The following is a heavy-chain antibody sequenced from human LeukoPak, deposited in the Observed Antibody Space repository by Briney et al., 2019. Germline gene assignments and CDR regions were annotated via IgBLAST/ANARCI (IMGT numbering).Heavy chain of an antibody. Sequence: PGGSLRLSCSASGFTFNNYWMHWVRQAPGKGLVWVSRIKSDGSSTTYADSVKGRFTISRDNAKNTLYLQMNSLRAEDTAVYYCAKARGGDYEGNWFDPWGQGTLVTVSS. CDR3: AKARGGDYEGNWFDP. J-gene: IGHJ5*02. V-gene: IGHV3-74*01. CDR1: GFTFNNYW. CDR2: IKSDGSST. D-gene: IGHD2-21*02.